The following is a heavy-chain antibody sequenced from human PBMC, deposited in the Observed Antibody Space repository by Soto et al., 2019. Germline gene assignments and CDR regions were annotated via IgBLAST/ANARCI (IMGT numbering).Heavy chain of an antibody. CDR1: GYTFTSYG. Sequence: GASVKVSCKASGYTFTSYGIRWVRQAPGQGLEWMGWISAYNGNTNYAQKLQGRVTMTTDTSTSTAYMELRSLRSDDTAVYYCARDLLVAAAGHGEGYWGQGTLVTVSS. CDR3: ARDLLVAAAGHGEGY. CDR2: ISAYNGNT. D-gene: IGHD6-13*01. J-gene: IGHJ4*02. V-gene: IGHV1-18*04.